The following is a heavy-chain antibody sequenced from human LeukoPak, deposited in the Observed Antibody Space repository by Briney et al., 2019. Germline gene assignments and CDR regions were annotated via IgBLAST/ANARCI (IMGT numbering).Heavy chain of an antibody. CDR3: AKDPGSYYYYYYMDV. V-gene: IGHV3-23*01. Sequence: PGGSLRLSCAASGFTFSSYAMSWVRQAPGKGLEWVSGISGSGGSTYYADSVKGRFTISRDNSKNTLYLQMNSLRAEDTAVYYCAKDPGSYYYYYYMDVWGKGATVTVS. J-gene: IGHJ6*03. CDR1: GFTFSSYA. CDR2: ISGSGGST.